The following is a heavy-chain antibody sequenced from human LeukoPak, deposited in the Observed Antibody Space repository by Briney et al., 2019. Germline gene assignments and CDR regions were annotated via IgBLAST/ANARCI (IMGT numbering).Heavy chain of an antibody. V-gene: IGHV3-48*03. CDR3: VREGYYDSSGYLGVFDY. D-gene: IGHD3-22*01. CDR2: ISDSGSTK. J-gene: IGHJ4*02. CDR1: EFSVGSNY. Sequence: PGGSLRLSCAASEFSVGSNYMTWVRQAPGKGLEWVSYISDSGSTKYYADSVKGRFTISRDNAKNSVYLQMKSLRAEDTAVYYCVREGYYDSSGYLGVFDYWGQGTLVTVSS.